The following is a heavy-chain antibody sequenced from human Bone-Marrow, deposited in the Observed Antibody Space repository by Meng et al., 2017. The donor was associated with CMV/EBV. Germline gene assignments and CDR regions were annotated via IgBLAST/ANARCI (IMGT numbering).Heavy chain of an antibody. CDR1: GFTVSSDY. J-gene: IGHJ4*02. CDR2: IARGGTT. V-gene: IGHV3-53*01. Sequence: GESLKISCAASGFTVSSDYMSWVRQAPGKGLEWVSVIARGGTTFYADSVKGRFTISRDNSKNTLYLQMNTLRAEDTAVYYCAKGTGDWGQGTLVTVSS. D-gene: IGHD7-27*01. CDR3: AKGTGD.